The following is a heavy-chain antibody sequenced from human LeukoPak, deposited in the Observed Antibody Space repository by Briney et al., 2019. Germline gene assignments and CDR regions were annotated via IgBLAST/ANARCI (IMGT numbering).Heavy chain of an antibody. CDR2: INSDGSST. CDR3: ARVGRGSSSLYYYYYYYMDV. CDR1: GFTFSSYW. D-gene: IGHD6-13*01. V-gene: IGHV3-74*01. Sequence: GGSLRLSCAASGFTFSSYWMHWVRQAPGKGLVWVSRINSDGSSTSYADSVKGRFTISRDNAKNTLYLQMNSLRAEDTAVYYCARVGRGSSSLYYYYYYYMDVWGKGTTVTISS. J-gene: IGHJ6*03.